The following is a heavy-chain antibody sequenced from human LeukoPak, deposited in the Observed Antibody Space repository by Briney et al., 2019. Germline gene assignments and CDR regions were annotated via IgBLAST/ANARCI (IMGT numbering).Heavy chain of an antibody. CDR1: GFTFSSYE. CDR3: ARGVVTADDAFDI. J-gene: IGHJ3*02. V-gene: IGHV3-48*03. CDR2: ISSSGSTI. Sequence: GGSLRLSCAASGFTFSSYEMNWVRQAPGKGLEWVSYISSSGSTIYYADSVKGRFTISRDNAKNSLYLQMNSLRAEDTAVYYCARGVVTADDAFDIWGQGTMVTVSS. D-gene: IGHD2-21*02.